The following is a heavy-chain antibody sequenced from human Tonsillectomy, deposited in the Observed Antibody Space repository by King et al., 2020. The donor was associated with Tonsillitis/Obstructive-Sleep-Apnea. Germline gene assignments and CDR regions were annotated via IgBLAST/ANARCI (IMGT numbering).Heavy chain of an antibody. CDR1: GFTFSSYG. D-gene: IGHD6-19*01. CDR3: ARSPAVPGTKIRYYFDY. V-gene: IGHV3-30*03. Sequence: QLVQSGGGVVQPGRSLRLSCAASGFTFSSYGMHWVRQAPGKGLEWVAVISYDGSNKYYADSVSGRFTISRDNSKNTLYLQMDSLRAEDTAVYSCARSPAVPGTKIRYYFDYWGQGTLVTVSS. J-gene: IGHJ4*02. CDR2: ISYDGSNK.